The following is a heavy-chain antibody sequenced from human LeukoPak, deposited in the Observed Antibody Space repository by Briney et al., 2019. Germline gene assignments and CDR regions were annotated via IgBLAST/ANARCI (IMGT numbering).Heavy chain of an antibody. V-gene: IGHV6-1*01. CDR2: TYYRSKWYN. CDR1: GDSVSSNSAA. CDR3: ARDLAVEMATIPQYYYYGMDV. D-gene: IGHD5-24*01. Sequence: SQTLSLTCAISGDSVSSNSAAWNWIRQSPSRGLEWLVRTYYRSKWYNDYAVSVKSRITINPDTSKNQFSLQLNSVTPEDTAVYYCARDLAVEMATIPQYYYYGMDVWGQGTTVTVSS. J-gene: IGHJ6*02.